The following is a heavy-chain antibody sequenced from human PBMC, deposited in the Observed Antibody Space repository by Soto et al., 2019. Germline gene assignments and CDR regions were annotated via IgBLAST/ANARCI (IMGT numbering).Heavy chain of an antibody. J-gene: IGHJ6*02. CDR2: IIPIFGTA. CDR3: AREAYLNYGMDV. V-gene: IGHV1-69*13. D-gene: IGHD2-2*01. Sequence: AVKVSCKASGGTFSSYAISWVRQAPGQGLEWMGGIIPIFGTANYAQKFQGRVTITADESTSTAYMELSSLRSEDTAVYYCAREAYLNYGMDVWGQGTTVTVSS. CDR1: GGTFSSYA.